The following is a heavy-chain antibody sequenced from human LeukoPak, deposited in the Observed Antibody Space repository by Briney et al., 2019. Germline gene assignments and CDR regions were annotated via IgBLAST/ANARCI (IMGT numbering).Heavy chain of an antibody. CDR3: TPTAAFDP. Sequence: PGGSLRLSCAASGFTFNNAWMNWVRQAPGKGLEWVGRIKSKNVGGTTDYAAPVKGRFTISRDDSKNTVYLQMNSLKIEDTAVSYCTPTAAFDPGGEGTLVTVSS. CDR2: IKSKNVGGTT. J-gene: IGHJ5*02. CDR1: GFTFNNAW. V-gene: IGHV3-15*01.